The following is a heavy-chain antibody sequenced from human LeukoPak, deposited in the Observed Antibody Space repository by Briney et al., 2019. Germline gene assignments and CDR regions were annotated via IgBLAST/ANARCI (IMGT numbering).Heavy chain of an antibody. CDR1: GFTFSSYV. V-gene: IGHV3-23*01. CDR3: ARDSSWGYSGGCFDY. Sequence: GGSLRLSCAASGFTFSSYVMSWVRQAPGQGLEWVSTLTGSGGNTYYADSVKGRFTISRDNAKNSLYLQMNSLRDEDTAVYYCARDSSWGYSGGCFDYWGPGILVTVSS. J-gene: IGHJ4*02. D-gene: IGHD6-19*01. CDR2: LTGSGGNT.